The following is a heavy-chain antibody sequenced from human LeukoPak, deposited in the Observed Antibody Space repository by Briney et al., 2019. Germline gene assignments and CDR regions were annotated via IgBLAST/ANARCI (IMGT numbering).Heavy chain of an antibody. CDR3: ASRYCSGGSCFSRDYYYYYMDV. CDR1: GGTFRNYG. V-gene: IGHV1-69*13. Sequence: SVKVSCKTSGGTFRNYGFTWVRQAPGQGLEWVGGIIPIFGTGKYAQKFQGRVTVIADEFTSTAYMELSSLRSEDTAVYYCASRYCSGGSCFSRDYYYYYMDVWGKGTTVTVSS. J-gene: IGHJ6*03. D-gene: IGHD2-15*01. CDR2: IIPIFGTG.